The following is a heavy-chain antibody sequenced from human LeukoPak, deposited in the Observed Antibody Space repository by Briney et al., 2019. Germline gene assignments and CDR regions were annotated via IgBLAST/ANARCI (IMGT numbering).Heavy chain of an antibody. CDR2: IYYSGST. D-gene: IGHD4-17*01. V-gene: IGHV4-61*01. CDR3: ARGTVGYYYYMDV. Sequence: SETLSLTCTVSLASISSSSYYWSWIRQPPGKGLEWIGYIYYSGSTNYNATLKSRVSISVDTSKNQFSLKLSSVTAADTAAYYCARGTVGYYYYMDVWGKGTTVTVSS. J-gene: IGHJ6*03. CDR1: LASISSSSYY.